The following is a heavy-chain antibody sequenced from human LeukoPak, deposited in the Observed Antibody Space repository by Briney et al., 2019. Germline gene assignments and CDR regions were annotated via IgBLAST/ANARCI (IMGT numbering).Heavy chain of an antibody. J-gene: IGHJ4*02. Sequence: PSETLSLTCTVSGGSISSSSYYWGWIRQPPGKWLEWIGSIYYSGSTYYNPSLKSRVTISVDTSKNQFSLKLSSVTAADTAVYYCARLTVRFLEWFYFDYWGQGTLVTVSS. CDR3: ARLTVRFLEWFYFDY. CDR1: GGSISSSSYY. CDR2: IYYSGST. V-gene: IGHV4-39*01. D-gene: IGHD3-3*01.